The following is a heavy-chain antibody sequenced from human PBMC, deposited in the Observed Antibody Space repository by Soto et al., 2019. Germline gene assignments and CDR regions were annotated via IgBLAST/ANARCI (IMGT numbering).Heavy chain of an antibody. J-gene: IGHJ5*02. V-gene: IGHV4-4*02. CDR3: VRNDWYRFDP. Sequence: SDTLSPTYRYSGCPITNHWWSGGREPPGKGLVWIGEIHHSGSFNYTPSLRSRVTISIDKSKDQLSLKLTSVTAADTAVHYCVRNDWYRFDPW. D-gene: IGHD3-9*01. CDR2: IHHSGSF. CDR1: GCPITNHW.